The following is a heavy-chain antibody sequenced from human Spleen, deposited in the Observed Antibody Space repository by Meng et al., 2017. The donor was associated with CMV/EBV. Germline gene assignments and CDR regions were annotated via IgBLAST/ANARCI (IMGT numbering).Heavy chain of an antibody. V-gene: IGHV4-34*01. D-gene: IGHD4-17*01. CDR1: GGSFSGYY. J-gene: IGHJ5*02. CDR2: IYHSGST. CDR3: ARGAVRGVLVP. Sequence: WESLRLSCAVYGGSFSGYYWNWIRQPPGKGLEWIGEIYHSGSTNYNPSLKSRVTISVDTSKNQLSLKLNSVTAADTAVYYCARGAVRGVLVPWGQGTLVTVSS.